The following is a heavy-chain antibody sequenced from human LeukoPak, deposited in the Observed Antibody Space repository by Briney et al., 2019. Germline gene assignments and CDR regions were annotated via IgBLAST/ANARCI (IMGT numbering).Heavy chain of an antibody. V-gene: IGHV4-30-2*01. Sequence: ASQTLSLTCSVSGGSTYRGGSSWSWIRQPPGKGLEWIGFIYHAGNTYYNPSLESRVTISIDRSKNQFSLELRSLTAADTAVYYCATTTFAVQAFASWGQGALVTVSS. CDR1: GGSTYRGGSS. CDR2: IYHAGNT. D-gene: IGHD1-1*01. J-gene: IGHJ4*02. CDR3: ATTTFAVQAFAS.